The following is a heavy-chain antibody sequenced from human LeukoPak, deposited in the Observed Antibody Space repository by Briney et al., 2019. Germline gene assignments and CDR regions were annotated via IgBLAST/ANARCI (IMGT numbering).Heavy chain of an antibody. Sequence: SVKVSCKASGGIFSSYAISWVRQAPGQGLEWMGGIIPIFGTANYAQKFQGRVTITTDESTSTAYMELSSLRSEDTAVYYCARARPSEYYDSSGYYYWGQGTLVTVSS. J-gene: IGHJ4*02. CDR2: IIPIFGTA. D-gene: IGHD3-22*01. CDR3: ARARPSEYYDSSGYYY. CDR1: GGIFSSYA. V-gene: IGHV1-69*05.